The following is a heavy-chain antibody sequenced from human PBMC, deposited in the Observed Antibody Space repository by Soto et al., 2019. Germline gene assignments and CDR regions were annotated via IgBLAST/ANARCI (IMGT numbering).Heavy chain of an antibody. CDR2: ISAYNGNT. CDR3: ARVLRITGTMTQGYYYYYYMDV. J-gene: IGHJ6*03. V-gene: IGHV1-18*01. Sequence: GASVKVSCKASGYTFTSYGIIWVRQAPGQGLEWMGWISAYNGNTNYAQKLQGRVTMTTDTSTSTAYMELRSLRSDDTAVYYCARVLRITGTMTQGYYYYYYMDVWGKGTTVTVSS. D-gene: IGHD1-7*01. CDR1: GYTFTSYG.